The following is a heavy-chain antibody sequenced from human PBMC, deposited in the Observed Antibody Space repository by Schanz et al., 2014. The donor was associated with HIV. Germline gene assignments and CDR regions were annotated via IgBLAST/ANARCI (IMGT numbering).Heavy chain of an antibody. J-gene: IGHJ4*02. Sequence: VQLVESGGGLVKPGGSLRLSCVASGFTFSTYAMSWVRQAPGKGLEWVSGMRGSDDSTFYADSVKGRFTISRDNSKNTLYFQMNSLRAEDTAIYYCAKTSYGWYFDYWGQGTLVTVSS. D-gene: IGHD6-19*01. CDR3: AKTSYGWYFDY. V-gene: IGHV3-23*04. CDR1: GFTFSTYA. CDR2: MRGSDDST.